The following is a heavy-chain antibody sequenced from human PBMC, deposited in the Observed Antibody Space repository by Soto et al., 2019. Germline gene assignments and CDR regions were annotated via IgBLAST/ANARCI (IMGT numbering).Heavy chain of an antibody. Sequence: QVQLHQSGPGPVRPSETLSLTCSVSGASVSTGSFYWSWIRQPPGKGLEWIGYIHETGSTSYSPSLKSRVTMSVDTSKNQFSLKLRSVTAADTAVYFCARVYGGRPMGLRFYYGMDVWDQGTTVTVSS. CDR2: IHETGST. D-gene: IGHD1-26*01. V-gene: IGHV4-61*01. CDR3: ARVYGGRPMGLRFYYGMDV. CDR1: GASVSTGSFY. J-gene: IGHJ6*02.